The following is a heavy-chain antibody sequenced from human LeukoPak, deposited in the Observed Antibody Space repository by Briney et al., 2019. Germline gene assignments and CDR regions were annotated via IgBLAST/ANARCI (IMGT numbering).Heavy chain of an antibody. D-gene: IGHD4-17*01. V-gene: IGHV4-59*01. CDR1: GGSISSYY. CDR2: IYYTGST. Sequence: PSETLSLTCTVSGGSISSYYWSWIRQPPGKGLEWIGYIYYTGSTNYNPSLKSRVTISVDTSKNQFSLNLSSVTAADTAVYYCARGFAYGDTGSFDYWGQGTLVTVSS. CDR3: ARGFAYGDTGSFDY. J-gene: IGHJ4*02.